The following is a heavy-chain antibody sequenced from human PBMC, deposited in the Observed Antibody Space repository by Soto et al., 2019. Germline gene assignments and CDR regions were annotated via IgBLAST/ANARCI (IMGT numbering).Heavy chain of an antibody. D-gene: IGHD2-2*01. CDR3: ASAVGGYYYGMDV. CDR2: IKQDGSEK. J-gene: IGHJ6*02. CDR1: GFTFSSYG. V-gene: IGHV3-7*05. Sequence: GRSLRLCCAASGFTFSSYGMSLVRQAPGKGLEWVANIKQDGSEKYYVDSVKGRFTNSRDNAKNSLYLQMNSLRAEDTAVYYCASAVGGYYYGMDVWGQGTTVTVSS.